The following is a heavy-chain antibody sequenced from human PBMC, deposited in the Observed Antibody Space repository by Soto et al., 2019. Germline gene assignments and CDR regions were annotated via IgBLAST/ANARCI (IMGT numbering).Heavy chain of an antibody. J-gene: IGHJ4*02. Sequence: GGSLRLSCAASGFTFNNYGMHWVRQAPGKGLEWVAVIWYDGSNKYYADSVKGRFTISRDNSKNTLYLQMNSLRAEDTAVYYCARDLNYNSSGLWGQGTLVTVSS. CDR1: GFTFNNYG. D-gene: IGHD3-22*01. V-gene: IGHV3-33*01. CDR3: ARDLNYNSSGL. CDR2: IWYDGSNK.